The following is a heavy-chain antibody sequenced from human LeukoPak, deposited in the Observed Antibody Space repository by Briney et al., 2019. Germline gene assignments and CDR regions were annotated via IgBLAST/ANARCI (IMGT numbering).Heavy chain of an antibody. D-gene: IGHD1-1*01. CDR2: IYTSGST. J-gene: IGHJ4*02. V-gene: IGHV4-4*07. Sequence: TSETLSLXCTVSGGSSSSYYWGWIRLPAGKGLEWIGRIYTSGSTNYNPSLKSRVTMSVDTSKNQFSLKLSSVTAADTAVYYCARASNESPYYFDYWGQGTLVTVSS. CDR1: GGSSSSYY. CDR3: ARASNESPYYFDY.